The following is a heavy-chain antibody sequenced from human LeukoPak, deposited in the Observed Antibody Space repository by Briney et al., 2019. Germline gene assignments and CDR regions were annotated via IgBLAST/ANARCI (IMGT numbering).Heavy chain of an antibody. J-gene: IGHJ6*02. CDR1: GGSFSGYY. D-gene: IGHD3-10*01. CDR3: AVITMVRGVKNYYGMDV. V-gene: IGHV4-34*01. Sequence: PSETLSLTCAVYGGSFSGYYWSWIRQPPGKGLEWIGEINHSGSTNYNPSLKSRVTISVDTSKNQFSLKLSSVTAADTAVYCCAVITMVRGVKNYYGMDVWGQGTTVTVSS. CDR2: INHSGST.